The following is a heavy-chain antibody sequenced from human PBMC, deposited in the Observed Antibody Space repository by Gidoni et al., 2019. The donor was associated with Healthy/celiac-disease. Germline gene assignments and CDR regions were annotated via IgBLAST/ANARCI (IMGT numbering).Heavy chain of an antibody. CDR2: IYHSGST. Sequence: QLQLQESGSGLVKPSQTLSLTCAVSGGSISRGGYSWSWIRQPPGKGLEWIGYIYHSGSTYYNPSLKSRVTISVDRSKNQFSLKLSSVTAADTAVYYCARVLGVVPAAIGSYYYGMDVWGQGTTVTVSS. D-gene: IGHD2-2*02. CDR3: ARVLGVVPAAIGSYYYGMDV. CDR1: GGSISRGGYS. V-gene: IGHV4-30-2*01. J-gene: IGHJ6*02.